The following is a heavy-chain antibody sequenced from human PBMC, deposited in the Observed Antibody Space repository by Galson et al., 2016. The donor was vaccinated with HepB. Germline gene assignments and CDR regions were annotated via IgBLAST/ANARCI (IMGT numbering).Heavy chain of an antibody. CDR2: IWHDGSNK. D-gene: IGHD1-14*01. CDR3: ARGRRNRGAVDV. Sequence: SLTLSCAASGFTFSSSGMQWVRQGPGKGLAWVALIWHDGSNKYYADSVTGRFTISRDNSKNTLYLQVNSLRAEDAAVYYCARGRRNRGAVDVWGQGTMVTVSS. V-gene: IGHV3-33*01. J-gene: IGHJ3*01. CDR1: GFTFSSSG.